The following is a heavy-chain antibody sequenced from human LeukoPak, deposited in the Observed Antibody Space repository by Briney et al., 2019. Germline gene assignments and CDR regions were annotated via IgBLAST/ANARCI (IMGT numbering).Heavy chain of an antibody. CDR1: GYTFTNYA. CDR3: ARRRTYSSSRPRDNWFDP. V-gene: IGHV7-4-1*02. J-gene: IGHJ5*02. D-gene: IGHD6-13*01. CDR2: MNTNTGNP. Sequence: ASVKVSCKASGYTFTNYAMNWVRQAPGQGLEWMGWMNTNTGNPTYAQGFTGRFVFSLDTSVSTAYLQISSLKAEDTAVYYCARRRTYSSSRPRDNWFDPWGQGTLVTVSS.